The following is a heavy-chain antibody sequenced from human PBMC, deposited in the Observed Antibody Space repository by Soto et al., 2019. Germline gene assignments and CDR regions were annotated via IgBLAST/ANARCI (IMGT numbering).Heavy chain of an antibody. CDR3: ARVWGGAFDI. CDR2: IYYSGST. CDR1: GGSISSYY. V-gene: IGHV4-59*01. J-gene: IGHJ3*02. Sequence: SETLSLTCTASGGSISSYYWIWIRQPPGKGLEWIGYIYYSGSTNYNPSLKSRVTISVDTSKNQFSLKLSSVTAADTAVYYCARVWGGAFDIWGQGTMVTVSS. D-gene: IGHD3-10*01.